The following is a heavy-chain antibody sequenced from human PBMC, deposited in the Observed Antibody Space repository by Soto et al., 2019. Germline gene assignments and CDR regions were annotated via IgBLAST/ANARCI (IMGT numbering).Heavy chain of an antibody. V-gene: IGHV3-74*01. J-gene: IGHJ6*03. Sequence: GGSLRLSCAASGFTFSSYWMHWVRQAPGKGLVWVSRINSDGSSTSYADSVKGRFTISRDNAKNTLYLQMNSLRAEDTAVYYCAREVDSSYVYYYYYMDVWGKGTTVTVSS. CDR1: GFTFSSYW. CDR3: AREVDSSYVYYYYYMDV. CDR2: INSDGSST. D-gene: IGHD6-6*01.